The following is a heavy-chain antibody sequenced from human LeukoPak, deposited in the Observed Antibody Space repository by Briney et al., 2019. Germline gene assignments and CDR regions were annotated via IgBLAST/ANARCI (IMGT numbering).Heavy chain of an antibody. J-gene: IGHJ5*02. CDR2: IKQDGSEK. D-gene: IGHD2-2*01. CDR3: ARIVPAARSALWFDP. Sequence: GGSLRLSCAASGFTFSSYWMSWVRQAPGKGLEWVANIKQDGSEKYYVDSVKGRFTISRDNAKNSLYLQMNSLRAEDTAVYYCARIVPAARSALWFDPWGQGTLVTVSS. CDR1: GFTFSSYW. V-gene: IGHV3-7*01.